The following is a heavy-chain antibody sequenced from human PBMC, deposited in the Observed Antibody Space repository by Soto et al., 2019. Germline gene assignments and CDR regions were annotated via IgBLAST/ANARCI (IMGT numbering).Heavy chain of an antibody. CDR3: AKDRGVWGSYREDAFDI. V-gene: IGHV3-23*01. J-gene: IGHJ3*02. D-gene: IGHD3-16*02. CDR2: ISGSGGST. CDR1: GFPFSSYA. Sequence: GGSLRLSCASSGFPFSSYAMSWVRQAPGKGLEWVSAISGSGGSTYYADSVKGRFTISRDNSKNTLYLQMNSLRAEDTAVYYCAKDRGVWGSYREDAFDIWGQGTMVTVSS.